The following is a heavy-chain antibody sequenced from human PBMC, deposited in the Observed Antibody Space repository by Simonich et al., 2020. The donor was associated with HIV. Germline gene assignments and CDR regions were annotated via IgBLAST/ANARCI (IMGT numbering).Heavy chain of an antibody. V-gene: IGHV4-34*01. CDR3: ATAAASHSGRYGGYYYYGMDV. J-gene: IGHJ6*02. Sequence: QVQLQQWGAGLLKPSETLFLTCAVSGGSFSGYYWSWIRQPPGKGLGWIGESNHSGGNNYHPAIKGRVTKAVDKANNQFSLKVNSVTATDTAVYYCATAAASHSGRYGGYYYYGMDVWGQGTTVTVSS. CDR2: SNHSGGN. D-gene: IGHD1-26*01. CDR1: GGSFSGYY.